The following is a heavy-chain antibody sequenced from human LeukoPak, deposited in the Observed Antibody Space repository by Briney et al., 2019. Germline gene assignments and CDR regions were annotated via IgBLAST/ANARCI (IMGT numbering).Heavy chain of an antibody. V-gene: IGHV4-39*07. CDR3: ARGQGATVPQVGKNWFDP. J-gene: IGHJ5*02. Sequence: SETLSLTCTVSGGSISSNTYYWGWIRQPPGKGLEWIGSIYYSGGTYYNPSLKSRVTISVDTSKNQFSLKLSSVTVADTAIYYCARGQGATVPQVGKNWFDPWGQGTRVTVSS. D-gene: IGHD1-26*01. CDR1: GGSISSNTYY. CDR2: IYYSGGT.